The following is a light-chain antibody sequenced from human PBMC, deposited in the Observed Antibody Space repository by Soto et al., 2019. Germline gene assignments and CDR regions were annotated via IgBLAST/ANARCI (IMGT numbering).Light chain of an antibody. CDR2: DVS. J-gene: IGKJ2*01. CDR3: QQYDSYSYT. CDR1: QSISSW. V-gene: IGKV1-5*01. Sequence: DIQMTQSPSTLSASVGDRVTITCRASQSISSWLAWYQQKPGKAPKLLIYDVSSLESGVPSRFSGSGSGTEFTLTISSLQPDDFATYYCQQYDSYSYTFGHGTKLEIK.